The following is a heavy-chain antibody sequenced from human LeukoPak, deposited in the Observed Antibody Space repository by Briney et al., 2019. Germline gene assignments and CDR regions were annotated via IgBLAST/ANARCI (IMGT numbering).Heavy chain of an antibody. CDR1: GGTFSSYA. V-gene: IGHV1-69*04. CDR2: IIPICGIA. D-gene: IGHD3-16*01. CDR3: ARGYDYVWGNTYDY. J-gene: IGHJ4*02. Sequence: SVKVSCKASGGTFSSYAISWVRQAPGQGLEWMGRIIPICGIANYAQKFQGRVTITADKSTSTAYMELSSLRSEDTAVYYCARGYDYVWGNTYDYWGQGTLVTVSS.